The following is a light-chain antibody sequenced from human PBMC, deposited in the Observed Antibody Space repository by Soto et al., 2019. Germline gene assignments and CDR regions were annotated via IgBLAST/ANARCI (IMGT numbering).Light chain of an antibody. Sequence: IQLTQSPSSLSASIGDRDTITCRASQDISSYLAWYRQRAGKAPELLIEAASTLQSGVPSRFSGSGSGTDFALTISSLQPEDFATYYCQQLKKYTLSFGGGTKVDIK. CDR1: QDISSY. CDR2: AAS. V-gene: IGKV1-9*01. J-gene: IGKJ4*01. CDR3: QQLKKYTLS.